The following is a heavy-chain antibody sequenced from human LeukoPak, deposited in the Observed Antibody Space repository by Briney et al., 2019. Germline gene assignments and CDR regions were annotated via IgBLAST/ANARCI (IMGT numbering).Heavy chain of an antibody. J-gene: IGHJ3*02. Sequence: SQTLSLTCTVSGGSISSGSYYWSWIRQPAGKGLEWIWRIYTSGTTNYNPSLNSPVTKSVDPSKHQFSLKLTSGPAAAPAVYFRARSPYSYDSSGAFDIWGQGTMVTVSS. V-gene: IGHV4-61*02. CDR1: GGSISSGSYY. CDR3: ARSPYSYDSSGAFDI. D-gene: IGHD3-22*01. CDR2: IYTSGTT.